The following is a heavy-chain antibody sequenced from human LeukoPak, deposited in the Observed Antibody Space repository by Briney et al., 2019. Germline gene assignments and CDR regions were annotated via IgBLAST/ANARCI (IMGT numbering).Heavy chain of an antibody. D-gene: IGHD2-2*01. Sequence: GGSLRLSCAASGFTFSGFWMSWVRQAPTKGLEWVANIKYDGSDKRYVDSVKGRFTVSRDNAKNSLYLQMNSLRAEDTAVYYCARDSEYCSSTSCYLVWDYWGQGTLVTVSS. CDR1: GFTFSGFW. V-gene: IGHV3-7*01. CDR2: IKYDGSDK. J-gene: IGHJ4*02. CDR3: ARDSEYCSSTSCYLVWDY.